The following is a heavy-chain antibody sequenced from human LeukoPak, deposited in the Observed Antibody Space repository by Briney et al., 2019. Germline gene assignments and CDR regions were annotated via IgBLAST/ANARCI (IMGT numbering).Heavy chain of an antibody. CDR2: INHSGST. V-gene: IGHV4-34*01. CDR1: GGSFSGYY. CDR3: ARGPYGDYRTPFGY. J-gene: IGHJ4*02. Sequence: SETLSLTCAVYGGSFSGYYWSWVRQPPGKGLEWIGEINHSGSTNYNPSLKSRVTISVDTSKNQFSLKLSSVTAADTAVYYCARGPYGDYRTPFGYWGQGTLVTVSS. D-gene: IGHD4-17*01.